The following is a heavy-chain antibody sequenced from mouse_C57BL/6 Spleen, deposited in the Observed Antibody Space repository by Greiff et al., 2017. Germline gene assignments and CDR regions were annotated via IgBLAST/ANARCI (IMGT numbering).Heavy chain of an antibody. CDR2: IYPGDGDT. J-gene: IGHJ1*03. V-gene: IGHV1-82*01. D-gene: IGHD1-1*01. CDR1: GYAFSRSW. CDR3: AYYGSEYFDV. Sequence: QVQLQQSGPELVKPGASVTISCTASGYAFSRSWMNWVKQRPGKGLVWIGRIYPGDGDTNYNGKFKGKATLTADKSSSTAYMQLSSLTSEDSAVYFCAYYGSEYFDVWGTGTTVTVSS.